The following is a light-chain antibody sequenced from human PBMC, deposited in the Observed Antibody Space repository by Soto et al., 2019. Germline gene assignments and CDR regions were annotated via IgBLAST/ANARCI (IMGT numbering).Light chain of an antibody. V-gene: IGKV4-1*01. Sequence: DIVMTQSPDSLAVSLGERATINCKSSQSLLYSSNNKNYLAWYQQKPGQPPKLLIYWASTRESGVPDRFSGSGSGTDSTLTIRSLQAEDVAVYYCQQYYSTPPAFGLGTKLEIK. CDR1: QSLLYSSNNKNY. CDR3: QQYYSTPPA. J-gene: IGKJ2*01. CDR2: WAS.